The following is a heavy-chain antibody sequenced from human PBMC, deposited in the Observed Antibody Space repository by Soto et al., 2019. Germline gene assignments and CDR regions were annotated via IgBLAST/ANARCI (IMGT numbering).Heavy chain of an antibody. CDR1: GGTFSSYA. J-gene: IGHJ6*02. Sequence: AVKVSCKASGGTFSSYAISWVRQAPGQGLEWMGGIIPIFGTANYAQKFQGRVTITADESTSTAYMELSSLRSEDTAVYYCARFTMVRGEVYGMDVWGQGTTVTVSS. CDR2: IIPIFGTA. V-gene: IGHV1-69*13. D-gene: IGHD3-10*01. CDR3: ARFTMVRGEVYGMDV.